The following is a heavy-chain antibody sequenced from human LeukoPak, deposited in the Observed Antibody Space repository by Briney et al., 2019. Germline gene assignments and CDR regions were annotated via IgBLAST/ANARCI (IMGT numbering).Heavy chain of an antibody. J-gene: IGHJ4*02. Sequence: GGTLRLSCAASGFTVSSNYMTWVRQAPAKGLEWVSVNYSDGTTYYAESGKGRFTISRDNSKNTLYLQMNSLRADDSAVYYCASGSYSNYVAYWGQGTLVTVSS. CDR2: NYSDGTT. CDR3: ASGSYSNYVAY. CDR1: GFTVSSNY. D-gene: IGHD4-11*01. V-gene: IGHV3-66*01.